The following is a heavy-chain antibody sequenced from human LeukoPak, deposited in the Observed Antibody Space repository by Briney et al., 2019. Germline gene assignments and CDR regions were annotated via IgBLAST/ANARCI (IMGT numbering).Heavy chain of an antibody. Sequence: PSETLSLTCTVSGGSTSSSSFYWGWIRQPPGKGLECIGRISYSGRTYYNPSLQSRVTISVDTSKNQFSLRLSSVTAADTAVYYCAKLRAYYYDSSGYYNFDFWGQGTLVTVSS. D-gene: IGHD3-22*01. V-gene: IGHV4-39*01. CDR3: AKLRAYYYDSSGYYNFDF. J-gene: IGHJ4*02. CDR2: ISYSGRT. CDR1: GGSTSSSSFY.